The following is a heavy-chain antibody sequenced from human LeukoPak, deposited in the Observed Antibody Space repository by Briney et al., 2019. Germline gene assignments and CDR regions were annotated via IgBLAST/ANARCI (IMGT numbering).Heavy chain of an antibody. CDR3: ARDSGYRSVDY. D-gene: IGHD5-18*01. J-gene: IGHJ4*02. Sequence: GGSLRLSCVASGFTFSSYWMTWVRQAPGRGLEYVAKVKEDGSEEYYVDSVKGRFTISRDNAKNSLYLQMNSLRGEGTAVYYCARDSGYRSVDYWGQGTLVTVSS. V-gene: IGHV3-7*01. CDR1: GFTFSSYW. CDR2: VKEDGSEE.